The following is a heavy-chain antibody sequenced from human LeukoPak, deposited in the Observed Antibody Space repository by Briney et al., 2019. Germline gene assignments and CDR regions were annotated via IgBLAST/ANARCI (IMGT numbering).Heavy chain of an antibody. J-gene: IGHJ4*02. CDR1: GFTFDDYA. Sequence: GGSLRLSCAASGFTFDDYAMHWVRQAPGKGLEWVSLISGDGGSTYYADSVKGRFTISRDNSKNSLYLQMNSLRTEDTALYYCAKDHSELSLSGPTDYWGQGTLVTVSS. CDR3: AKDHSELSLSGPTDY. CDR2: ISGDGGST. V-gene: IGHV3-43*02. D-gene: IGHD3-16*02.